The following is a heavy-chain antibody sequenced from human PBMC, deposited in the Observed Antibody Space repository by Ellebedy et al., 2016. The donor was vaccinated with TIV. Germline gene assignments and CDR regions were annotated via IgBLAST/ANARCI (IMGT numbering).Heavy chain of an antibody. CDR3: ARSDFVTGYYFDY. J-gene: IGHJ4*02. Sequence: ASVKVSCXASGYTITGYYMHWVRQAPGQGLEWMGWINPNNGATNYAQNLQGRVTMTRDTSISTAYMELRRLRSDDTAVYYCARSDFVTGYYFDYWGQGTLVTVSS. V-gene: IGHV1-2*02. CDR2: INPNNGAT. CDR1: GYTITGYY. D-gene: IGHD7-27*01.